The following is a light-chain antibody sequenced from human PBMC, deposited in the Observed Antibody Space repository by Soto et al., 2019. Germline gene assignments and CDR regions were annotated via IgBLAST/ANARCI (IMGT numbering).Light chain of an antibody. CDR2: GAS. J-gene: IGKJ4*01. Sequence: EIVMTQSPATLSVSPGERATLSCRASQSVSSNLAWYQQKPGQAPRLLIYGASIRATGIPARFSGSGSGTEFPLTISSLQSEDFAVYYCQQYNNWPLTFGGGTKVEIK. V-gene: IGKV3D-15*01. CDR3: QQYNNWPLT. CDR1: QSVSSN.